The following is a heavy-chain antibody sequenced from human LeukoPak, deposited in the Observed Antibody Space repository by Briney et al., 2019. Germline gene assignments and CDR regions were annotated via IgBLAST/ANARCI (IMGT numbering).Heavy chain of an antibody. V-gene: IGHV4-34*01. J-gene: IGHJ5*02. CDR1: GGSSTNYF. Sequence: SETLSLTCVLYGGSSTNYFWSWIRQPPGKGLEWIGEINRSASTNYNPSLKSRVTISIDTSKDQFSLKLSSVTAADTAVYYCARRGPPRTMLRGVKSGWFDPWGQGTLVTVSS. CDR2: INRSAST. D-gene: IGHD3-10*01. CDR3: ARRGPPRTMLRGVKSGWFDP.